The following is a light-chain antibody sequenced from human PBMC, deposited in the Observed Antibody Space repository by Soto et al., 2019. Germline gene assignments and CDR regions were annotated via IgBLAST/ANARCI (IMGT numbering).Light chain of an antibody. J-gene: IGKJ1*01. CDR2: GAS. Sequence: GERVTLSCRTSQSVCSRCFAWYQQKPGQSPRLLIYGASTRATGIPDRFSGSGSGTDFTLTISRLEPEDFAVYYCQHYGTTPWTFGQGTKVAIK. CDR1: QSVCSRC. V-gene: IGKV3-20*01. CDR3: QHYGTTPWT.